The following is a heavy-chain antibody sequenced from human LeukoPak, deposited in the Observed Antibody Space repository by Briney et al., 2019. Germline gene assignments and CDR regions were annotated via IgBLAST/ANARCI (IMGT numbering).Heavy chain of an antibody. CDR3: AKTRGSGSQYYSDY. CDR2: ISGSGGST. J-gene: IGHJ4*02. CDR1: GFTFSSYA. V-gene: IGHV3-23*01. Sequence: PGGSLRLPCAASGFTFSSYAMSWVRQAPGKGLEWVSAISGSGGSTYCADSVKGRFTISRDNSKNTLYLQMNSLRAEDTAAYYCAKTRGSGSQYYSDYWGQGTLVTVSS. D-gene: IGHD3-10*01.